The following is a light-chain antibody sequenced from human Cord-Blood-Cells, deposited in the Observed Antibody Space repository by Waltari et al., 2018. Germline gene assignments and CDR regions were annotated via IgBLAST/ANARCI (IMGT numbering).Light chain of an antibody. J-gene: IGLJ3*02. CDR2: EVS. CDR3: CSYAGSSTWV. V-gene: IGLV2-23*02. CDR1: SSDVWSYNH. Sequence: QSALAQPAPVSGSPGQSITIPCTGTSSDVWSYNHVSWYQQHPGKAPKLMIYEVSKRPSGVSNRFSGSKSGNTASLTISGLQAEDEADYYCCSYAGSSTWVFGGGTKLTVL.